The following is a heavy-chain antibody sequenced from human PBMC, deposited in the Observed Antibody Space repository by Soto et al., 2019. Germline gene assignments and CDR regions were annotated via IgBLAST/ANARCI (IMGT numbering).Heavy chain of an antibody. D-gene: IGHD1-1*01. CDR3: ARDHPRLQLGGNYYYALDV. CDR2: IIPVFRTP. V-gene: IGHV1-69*12. CDR1: GDTFSSFA. Sequence: QVQLVQSGAEVKKPGSSVKVSCKASGDTFSSFAISWVRQAPGQGFEWMGGIIPVFRTPDYAQKFQGRVTITADESTTTAYLELSSLRSDDTAVYYGARDHPRLQLGGNYYYALDVWGQGTTVIVSS. J-gene: IGHJ6*02.